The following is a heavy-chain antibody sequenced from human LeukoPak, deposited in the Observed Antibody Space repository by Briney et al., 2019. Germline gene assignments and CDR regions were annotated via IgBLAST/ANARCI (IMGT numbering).Heavy chain of an antibody. D-gene: IGHD3-9*01. CDR2: INHSGST. CDR1: GGSFSGYY. J-gene: IGHJ4*02. Sequence: SSETLSLTCAVYGGSFSGYYWSWIRQPPGKGLEWIGEINHSGSTNYNPSLKSRVTISVDTSKNQFSLKLSSVTAADTAVYYCARERYFDWRVDYWGQGTLVTVSS. CDR3: ARERYFDWRVDY. V-gene: IGHV4-34*01.